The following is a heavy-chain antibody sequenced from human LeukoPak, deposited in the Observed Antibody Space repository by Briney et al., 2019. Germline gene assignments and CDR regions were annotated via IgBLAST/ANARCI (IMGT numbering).Heavy chain of an antibody. Sequence: SETLSLTCNVSGASISAYHWTWIRQPPGKGLEWIGYVDHTGSTNFNPSLNGRVSISRDTSKNLFSLRLRSVTAADTAVYFCARGRVSSSTWYSTYYYYFYMDVWGKGTTVTVS. V-gene: IGHV4-59*01. D-gene: IGHD1-1*01. CDR3: ARGRVSSSTWYSTYYYYFYMDV. CDR1: GASISAYH. J-gene: IGHJ6*03. CDR2: VDHTGST.